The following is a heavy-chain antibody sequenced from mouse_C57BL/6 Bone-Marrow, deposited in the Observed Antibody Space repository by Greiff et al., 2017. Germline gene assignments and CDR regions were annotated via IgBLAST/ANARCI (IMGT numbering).Heavy chain of an antibody. D-gene: IGHD1-1*01. CDR3: TPITTVVGDY. J-gene: IGHJ2*01. CDR1: GFNIKDDY. Sequence: EVQLQQSGAELVRPGASVKLSCTASGFNIKDDYMHWVKQRPEQGLEWIGWIDPENGDTEYASKCQGKATITADTSSNTAYLQLSSLTSEDTSVYYCTPITTVVGDYWGQGTTLTVSS. V-gene: IGHV14-4*01. CDR2: IDPENGDT.